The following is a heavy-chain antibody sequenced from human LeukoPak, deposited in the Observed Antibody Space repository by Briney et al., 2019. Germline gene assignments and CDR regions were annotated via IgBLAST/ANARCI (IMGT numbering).Heavy chain of an antibody. CDR2: TSGSGGST. D-gene: IGHD3-22*01. V-gene: IGHV3-23*01. CDR1: GFTFSSYA. Sequence: GGSLRLSCAASGFTFSSYAMSWVRQAPGKGLEWVSATSGSGGSTYYADSVKGRFTISRDNSKNTLYLQMNSLRAEDTAVYYCAKDGSIVVALTYYFDYWGQGTLVTVSS. J-gene: IGHJ4*02. CDR3: AKDGSIVVALTYYFDY.